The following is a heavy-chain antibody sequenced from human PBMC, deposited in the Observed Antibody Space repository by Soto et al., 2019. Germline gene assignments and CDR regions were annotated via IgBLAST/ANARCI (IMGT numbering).Heavy chain of an antibody. V-gene: IGHV3-33*01. D-gene: IGHD6-19*01. CDR2: IWYDGSNK. Sequence: QVQLVESGGGVVQPGRSLRLSCAASGFTFSSYGMHWVRQAPGKGLEWVAVIWYDGSNKYYADSVKGRFTISRDNSKNTLYLEMNSLRAEDTAVYYCKSELVEILAGTFDYWGQGTLVTDSS. J-gene: IGHJ4*02. CDR3: KSELVEILAGTFDY. CDR1: GFTFSSYG.